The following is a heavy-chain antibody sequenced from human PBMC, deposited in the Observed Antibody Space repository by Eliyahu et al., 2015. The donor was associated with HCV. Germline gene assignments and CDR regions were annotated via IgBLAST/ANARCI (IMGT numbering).Heavy chain of an antibody. D-gene: IGHD6-19*01. Sequence: QVQLQESGPGLVKPSETLSLTXXVXGGXIXXXYXGWIRQPPGKGLEWIGYIHYRGSTTNNPSLKSRVTISVDTSKNQFSLNLTSVTAADTAVYYCASGGGGIAVAGTGGWFDPWGQGTLVTVSS. J-gene: IGHJ5*02. CDR2: IHYRGST. CDR1: GGXIXXXY. V-gene: IGHV4-59*01. CDR3: ASGGGGIAVAGTGGWFDP.